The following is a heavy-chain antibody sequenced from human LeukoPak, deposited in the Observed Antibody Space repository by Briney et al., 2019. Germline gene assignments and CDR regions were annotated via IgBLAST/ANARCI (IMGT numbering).Heavy chain of an antibody. V-gene: IGHV4-39*02. CDR2: IYYSGYT. Sequence: PSETLSLTCTVSGGSIGSNNYCWGWIRQPPGKGLEWIGSIYYSGYTYYNPSLKSRVTISVDTSKNQFSLKLSSVTAADTAVYYCARDYVWGSYRYTGYANWGQGTLVTVSS. D-gene: IGHD3-16*02. J-gene: IGHJ4*02. CDR3: ARDYVWGSYRYTGYAN. CDR1: GGSIGSNNYC.